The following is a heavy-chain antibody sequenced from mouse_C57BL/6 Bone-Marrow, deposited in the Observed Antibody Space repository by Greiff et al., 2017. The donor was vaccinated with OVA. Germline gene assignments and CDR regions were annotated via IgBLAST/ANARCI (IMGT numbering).Heavy chain of an antibody. CDR2: IYPGDGST. Sequence: QVQLQQSDAELVKPGASVKISCTVSGYTFTDHTIHWMKQRPEQGLEWIGYIYPGDGSTKYNEKFKGKATLTADKSSSTAYMQLNSLTSEDSAVYFCARGGDDCYYEAMDYWGQGTSVTVSS. CDR3: ARGGDDCYYEAMDY. V-gene: IGHV1-78*01. CDR1: GYTFTDHT. D-gene: IGHD2-3*01. J-gene: IGHJ4*01.